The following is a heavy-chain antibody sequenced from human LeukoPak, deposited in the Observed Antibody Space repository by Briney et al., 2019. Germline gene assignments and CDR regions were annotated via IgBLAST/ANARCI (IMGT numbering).Heavy chain of an antibody. Sequence: ASVKVSCKASGYTFTSYGISWVRQAPGQGLEWMGWISAYNGNTNYAQKLQGRVTMTTDTSTSTAYMELRSLRSDDTAVYYCASSYCSGGSCPGDFDYWGQGTLVTFSS. J-gene: IGHJ4*02. D-gene: IGHD2-15*01. CDR3: ASSYCSGGSCPGDFDY. CDR1: GYTFTSYG. CDR2: ISAYNGNT. V-gene: IGHV1-18*01.